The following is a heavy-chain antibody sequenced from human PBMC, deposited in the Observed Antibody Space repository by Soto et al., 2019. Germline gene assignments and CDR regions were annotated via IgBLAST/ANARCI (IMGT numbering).Heavy chain of an antibody. Sequence: RASVKVSCKVSGNTLSGLPMHWVRQAPGKGLEWMGSLDYEEGERNFAHRSQGRVTVTEDTSTDTAYMDLSSLKSEDTAVYYCAAGVTTFDYWGQGTLVTVSS. CDR2: LDYEEGER. V-gene: IGHV1-24*01. D-gene: IGHD4-17*01. J-gene: IGHJ4*02. CDR3: AAGVTTFDY. CDR1: GNTLSGLP.